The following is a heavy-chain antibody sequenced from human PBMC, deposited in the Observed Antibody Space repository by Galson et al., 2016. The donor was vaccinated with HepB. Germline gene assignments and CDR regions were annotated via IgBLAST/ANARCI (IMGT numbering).Heavy chain of an antibody. CDR3: ARDRDTRGSWYGGASP. CDR2: ISVYNGDT. Sequence: SVKVSCKASGYTFNKYGFIWVRQAPGQGLEWMGWISVYNGDTKYAPKVQGRVTLTADTSSNTVYMDLRSLRSADTAVYYCARDRDTRGSWYGGASPWGQGTLLTVSS. CDR1: GYTFNKYG. V-gene: IGHV1-18*01. D-gene: IGHD6-13*01. J-gene: IGHJ4*02.